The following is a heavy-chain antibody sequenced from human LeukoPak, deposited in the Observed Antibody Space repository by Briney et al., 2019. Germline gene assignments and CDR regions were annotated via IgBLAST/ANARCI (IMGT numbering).Heavy chain of an antibody. V-gene: IGHV4-61*05. CDR3: ARRAAAGTINWFDP. D-gene: IGHD6-13*01. CDR2: IYYSGST. J-gene: IGHJ5*02. CDR1: GGSISSSSYY. Sequence: PSETLSLTCTVSGGSISSSSYYWGWIRQPPGKGLEWIGYIYYSGSTNYNPSLKSRVTISVDTSKNQFSLKLSSVTAADTAVYYCARRAAAGTINWFDPWGQGTLVTVSS.